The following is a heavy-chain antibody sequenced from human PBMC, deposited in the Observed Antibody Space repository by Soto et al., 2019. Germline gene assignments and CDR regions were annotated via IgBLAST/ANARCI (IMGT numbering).Heavy chain of an antibody. CDR1: GGSISSGDYY. Sequence: QVQLQESGPGLVKPSQTLSLTCTVSGGSISSGDYYWSWIRQPPGKGLEWIGYIYYSGSTYYNPSLESRVTISGDTSKHQFSLKLSSVTAADTAVYYCASHDYAHYGMDVWGQGTTVTVSS. D-gene: IGHD3-16*01. CDR2: IYYSGST. V-gene: IGHV4-30-4*01. J-gene: IGHJ6*02. CDR3: ASHDYAHYGMDV.